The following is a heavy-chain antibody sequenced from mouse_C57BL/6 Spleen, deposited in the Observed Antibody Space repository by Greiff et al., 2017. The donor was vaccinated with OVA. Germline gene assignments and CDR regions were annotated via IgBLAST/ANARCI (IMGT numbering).Heavy chain of an antibody. J-gene: IGHJ2*01. D-gene: IGHD2-1*01. Sequence: EVQLQQSGPELVKPGASVKISCKASGYTFTDYYMNWVKQSHGKSLEWIGDINPNNGGTSYNQKFKGKATLTVDKSSSTAYMELRSLTSEDSAVYYCARWDYGNYLDYWGQGTTLTVSS. CDR2: INPNNGGT. CDR3: ARWDYGNYLDY. CDR1: GYTFTDYY. V-gene: IGHV1-26*01.